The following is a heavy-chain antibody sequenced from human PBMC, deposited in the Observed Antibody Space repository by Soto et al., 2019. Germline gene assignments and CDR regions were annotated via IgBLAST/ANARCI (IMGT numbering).Heavy chain of an antibody. V-gene: IGHV4-39*01. D-gene: IGHD5-12*01. Sequence: QLQLQESGPGLVKPSETLSLTCTVSGGSISSSSYYWGWIRQPPGKGLEWIGSIYYSGSTYYNPSLKSRVTISVDTSKFQFARKLSAVTASVTAVYYCAGLVDIVATIGYPDYWGQVTLVTVS. CDR1: GGSISSSSYY. CDR2: IYYSGST. CDR3: AGLVDIVATIGYPDY. J-gene: IGHJ4*02.